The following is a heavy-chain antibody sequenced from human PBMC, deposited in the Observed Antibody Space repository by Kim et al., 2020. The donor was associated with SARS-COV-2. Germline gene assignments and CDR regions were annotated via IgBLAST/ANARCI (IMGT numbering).Heavy chain of an antibody. Sequence: AQKFQGRVTMTTDTSTSTADMDLRSMRSDDTAVYYCARERYDYGGYWYFDLWGRGTLVTVSS. J-gene: IGHJ2*01. D-gene: IGHD4-17*01. V-gene: IGHV1-18*01. CDR3: ARERYDYGGYWYFDL.